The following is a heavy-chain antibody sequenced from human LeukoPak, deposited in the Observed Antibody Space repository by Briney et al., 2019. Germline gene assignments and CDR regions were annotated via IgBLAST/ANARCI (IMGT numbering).Heavy chain of an antibody. J-gene: IGHJ4*02. CDR3: AKVRWLVFNGADY. Sequence: GRSLRLSCAASGFTFSSYAMHWVRQAPGKGLEWVSAISGSGGSTYYADSVKGRFTISRDNSKNTLYLQMNSLRAEDTAVYYCAKVRWLVFNGADYWGQGTLVTVSS. CDR1: GFTFSSYA. V-gene: IGHV3-23*01. CDR2: ISGSGGST. D-gene: IGHD6-19*01.